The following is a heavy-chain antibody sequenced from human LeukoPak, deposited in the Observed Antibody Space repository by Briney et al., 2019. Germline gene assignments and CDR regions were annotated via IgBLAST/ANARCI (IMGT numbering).Heavy chain of an antibody. J-gene: IGHJ4*02. CDR3: AKAKGSGLKYYFDY. Sequence: GGSLRLSCAGSGFIVSSNYMSWVRQAAGKGLEWVSGISGTGGSTYYADSVKGRFTISRDNSKNTLYLQMNSLRAEDTAVYYCAKAKGSGLKYYFDYWGQGTLVTVSS. V-gene: IGHV3-23*01. CDR2: ISGTGGST. CDR1: GFIVSSNY. D-gene: IGHD6-19*01.